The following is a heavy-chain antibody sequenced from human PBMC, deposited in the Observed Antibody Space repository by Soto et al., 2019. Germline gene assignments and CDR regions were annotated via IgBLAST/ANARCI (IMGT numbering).Heavy chain of an antibody. V-gene: IGHV4-30-4*01. CDR3: ARDSNDSSGYKFDY. CDR1: GGSISSGDYY. Sequence: SETLSLTCTVSGGSISSGDYYWSWIRQPPGKGLEWIGYIYYSGSTYYNPSLKSRVTISVDTSKNQFSLKLSSVTAADTAVYNCARDSNDSSGYKFDYWGQGTLVTVSS. J-gene: IGHJ4*02. D-gene: IGHD3-22*01. CDR2: IYYSGST.